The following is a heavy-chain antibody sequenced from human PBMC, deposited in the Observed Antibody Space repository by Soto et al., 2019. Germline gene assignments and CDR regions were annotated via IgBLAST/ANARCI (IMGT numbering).Heavy chain of an antibody. J-gene: IGHJ4*02. CDR2: ISGSGGST. CDR3: AKVGRRTTGTTLDY. Sequence: GGSLRLSCAASGFTFSSYAMSWVRQAPGKGLGWVSAISGSGGSTYYADSVKGRFTISRDNSKNTLYLQMNSLRAEDTAVYYCAKVGRRTTGTTLDYWGQGILVTVSS. V-gene: IGHV3-23*01. CDR1: GFTFSSYA. D-gene: IGHD1-1*01.